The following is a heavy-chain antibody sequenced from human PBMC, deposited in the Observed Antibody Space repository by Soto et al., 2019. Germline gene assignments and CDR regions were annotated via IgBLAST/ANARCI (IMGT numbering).Heavy chain of an antibody. CDR2: IYYSGST. V-gene: IGHV4-59*01. Sequence: PSETLSLTCTVSGGSISSYCWSWIRQPPGKGLEWIGYIYYSGSTNYNPSLKSRVTISVDTSKNQFSLKLSSVTAADTAVYYCARALHYYDSSGPGALWGQGTLVTVSS. CDR3: ARALHYYDSSGPGAL. CDR1: GGSISSYC. D-gene: IGHD3-22*01. J-gene: IGHJ4*02.